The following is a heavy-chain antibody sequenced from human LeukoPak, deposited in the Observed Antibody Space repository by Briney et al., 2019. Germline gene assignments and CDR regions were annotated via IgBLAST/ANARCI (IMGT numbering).Heavy chain of an antibody. D-gene: IGHD6-19*01. CDR3: ARDVSGWYTFDY. CDR2: INPSGGST. CDR1: GYTFTSYY. J-gene: IGHJ4*02. V-gene: IGHV1-46*01. Sequence: ASVKVSCKASGYTFTSYYMHWVRQAPGQGLEWMGIINPSGGSTSYAQKFQGRVTMTRDTSTTTVYMELSSLRSEDTAVYYCARDVSGWYTFDYWGQGTLVTVSS.